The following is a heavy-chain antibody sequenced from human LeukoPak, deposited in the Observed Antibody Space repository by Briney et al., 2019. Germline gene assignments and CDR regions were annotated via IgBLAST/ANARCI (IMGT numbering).Heavy chain of an antibody. J-gene: IGHJ4*02. Sequence: GGSLRLSCAASGFTFSSYWMHWVRQAPGKGPVWVSPINSDGSRARYVDFVKGRFTISRDNSKNTLYLQMNSLRAEDTAVYYCAKVEKWTYFDYWGQGTLVTVSS. D-gene: IGHD1-1*01. CDR3: AKVEKWTYFDY. CDR2: INSDGSRA. CDR1: GFTFSSYW. V-gene: IGHV3-74*01.